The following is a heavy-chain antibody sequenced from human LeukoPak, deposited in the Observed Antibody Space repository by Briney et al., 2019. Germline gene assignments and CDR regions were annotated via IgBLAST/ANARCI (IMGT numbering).Heavy chain of an antibody. CDR2: IIPIFGTA. Sequence: SVKVSCKASGGTFSSYAISWVRQAPGQGLEWMGGIIPIFGTANYAQKFQGRVTITTDESTSTAYKELSSLRSEDTAVYYCARDLYYDSSGPEGAFDIWGQGTMVTVSS. CDR3: ARDLYYDSSGPEGAFDI. J-gene: IGHJ3*02. V-gene: IGHV1-69*05. D-gene: IGHD3-22*01. CDR1: GGTFSSYA.